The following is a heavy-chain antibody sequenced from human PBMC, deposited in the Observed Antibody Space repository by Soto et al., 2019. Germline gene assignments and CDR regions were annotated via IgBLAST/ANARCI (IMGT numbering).Heavy chain of an antibody. CDR3: ARGALDTIVGVVDPGPFDY. V-gene: IGHV1-69*01. CDR1: GGTFSSYA. J-gene: IGHJ4*02. CDR2: IIPIFGTA. Sequence: QVQLVQSGAEVKKPGSSVKVSCKASGGTFSSYAISWVRQAPGQGLEWMGGIIPIFGTANYAQKFQGRVTNTADEATSTAYMELSSRSSEDKAVYSCARGALDTIVGVVDPGPFDYWGQGTLVTVSA. D-gene: IGHD3-3*01.